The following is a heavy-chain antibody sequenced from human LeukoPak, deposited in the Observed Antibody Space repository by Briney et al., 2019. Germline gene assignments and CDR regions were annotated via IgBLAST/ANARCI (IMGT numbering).Heavy chain of an antibody. D-gene: IGHD2-21*01. V-gene: IGHV3-7*01. CDR2: ISHDGYST. J-gene: IGHJ4*02. CDR3: AREYYSSFDY. CDR1: GFYFSPYW. Sequence: GGSLRLSCVASGFYFSPYWMAWVRQAPGKGLEWVATISHDGYSTFYVDSVRGRFSISRDNAQNSLFLQMSSLRVDDTAVYYCAREYYSSFDYWGQGALVTVSS.